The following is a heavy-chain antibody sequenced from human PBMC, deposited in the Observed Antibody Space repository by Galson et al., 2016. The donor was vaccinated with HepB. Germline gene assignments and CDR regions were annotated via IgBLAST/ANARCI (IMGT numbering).Heavy chain of an antibody. CDR1: GDSVSSYSAA. Sequence: CAISGDSVSSYSAAWNWIRQSPSTGLEWLGKTYYRSKWYNHYSVFVKSRITLTADPSKNQFSLQLNSVTPEDTAGYYCVRDTDFMDRQQSDGFDIWGQGTVVTVSS. CDR3: VRDTDFMDRQQSDGFDI. D-gene: IGHD5-24*01. J-gene: IGHJ3*02. CDR2: TYYRSKWYN. V-gene: IGHV6-1*01.